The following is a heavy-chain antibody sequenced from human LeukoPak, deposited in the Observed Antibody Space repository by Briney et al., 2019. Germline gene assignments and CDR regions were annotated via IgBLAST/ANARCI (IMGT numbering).Heavy chain of an antibody. V-gene: IGHV3-30*18. CDR2: ISDDGRSK. J-gene: IGHJ4*02. Sequence: GGSLRLSCAASGFTFSSYWMHWVRQAPGKGLEWVGVISDDGRSKDYADSVKGRFTISRDNSKNTLYLQMNSLRDEDTAVYYCAKGLSIAVAGTLSFDYWGQGTLVTVSS. CDR1: GFTFSSYW. CDR3: AKGLSIAVAGTLSFDY. D-gene: IGHD6-19*01.